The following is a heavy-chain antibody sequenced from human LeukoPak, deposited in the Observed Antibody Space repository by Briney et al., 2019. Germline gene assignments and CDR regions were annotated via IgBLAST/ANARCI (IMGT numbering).Heavy chain of an antibody. CDR2: IYYSGST. D-gene: IGHD3-10*01. V-gene: IGHV4-59*08. Sequence: PSETLSLTCTVSGGSISSYYWSWIRQPPGKGLEWIGYIYYSGSTNYNPSLRSRVTISVDTSKNQFSLKLSSVTAADTAVYYCARKGGRDSGSYYLFDYWGQGTLVTVSS. J-gene: IGHJ4*02. CDR3: ARKGGRDSGSYYLFDY. CDR1: GGSISSYY.